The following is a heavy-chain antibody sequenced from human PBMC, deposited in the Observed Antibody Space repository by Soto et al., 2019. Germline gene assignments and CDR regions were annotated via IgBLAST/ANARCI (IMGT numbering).Heavy chain of an antibody. D-gene: IGHD2-21*02. CDR2: ISAYNGNT. Sequence: ASVKVSCKASGYTFTSYGISWVRQAPGQGLEWMGWISAYNGNTNYAQKLQGRVTMTNMDPEDTATYYCARIVDPCGGDCRVYYCDYWGQGTLVTVSS. CDR3: YYCDY. CDR1: GYTFTSYG. J-gene: IGHJ4*02. V-gene: IGHV1-18*01.